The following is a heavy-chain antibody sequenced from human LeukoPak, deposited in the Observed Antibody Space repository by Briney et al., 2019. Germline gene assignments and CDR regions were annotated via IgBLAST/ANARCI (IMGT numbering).Heavy chain of an antibody. J-gene: IGHJ6*02. V-gene: IGHV4-59*01. CDR3: ASLRYSRSYSGHYYYYGIDV. D-gene: IGHD1-26*01. CDR1: GGSISGYF. Sequence: PSETLSLTCTVSGGSISGYFWGWIRQPPGKGLEWIGYIYSSGTTYYNPSLKSRVTISVDTSKNQFSLKLRSVTAADTAVYYCASLRYSRSYSGHYYYYGIDVWGQGTTVTVSS. CDR2: IYSSGTT.